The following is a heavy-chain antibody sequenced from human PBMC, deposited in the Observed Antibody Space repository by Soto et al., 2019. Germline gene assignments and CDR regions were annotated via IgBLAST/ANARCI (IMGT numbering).Heavy chain of an antibody. CDR1: GFIVSDTY. V-gene: IGHV3-66*01. CDR3: AREPRYCRGGSCSITGDAYDI. CDR2: ISNRGDT. Sequence: EVQLVESGGGLVQPGGSLRLSCTASGFIVSDTYVNWFPKSPGKGREWVPVISNRGDTDYADPVRGRFSLSRDISDNTLHLQMNSLRVEDTAVYYCAREPRYCRGGSCSITGDAYDIWGQGTMVTVSS. D-gene: IGHD2-15*01. J-gene: IGHJ3*02.